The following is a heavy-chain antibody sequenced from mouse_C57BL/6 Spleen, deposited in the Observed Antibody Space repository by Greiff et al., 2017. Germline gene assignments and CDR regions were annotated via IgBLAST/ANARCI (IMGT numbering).Heavy chain of an antibody. CDR3: ARNYDYDGLAY. CDR1: GFTFSDYG. D-gene: IGHD2-4*01. Sequence: DVHLVESGGGLVKPGGSLKLSCAASGFTFSDYGMHWVRQAPEKGLEWVAYISSGSSTIYYADTVKGRFTISRDNAKNTLFLQMTSLRSEDTAMYYCARNYDYDGLAYWGQGTLVTVSA. V-gene: IGHV5-17*01. CDR2: ISSGSSTI. J-gene: IGHJ3*01.